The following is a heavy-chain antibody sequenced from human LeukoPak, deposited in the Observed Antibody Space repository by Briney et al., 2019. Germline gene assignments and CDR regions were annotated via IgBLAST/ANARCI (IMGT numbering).Heavy chain of an antibody. V-gene: IGHV3-23*01. CDR1: GFTFSTYV. CDR3: AKDWPSEWQQLPAYDVFDI. D-gene: IGHD6-13*01. CDR2: FISGGGT. Sequence: GGSLRPSCAAAGFTFSTYVMSWVRQAPGRGLEWVSAFISGGGTYYADSLQGRFPLTIDNAKNTMYLQMNSLRADDTAVYYCAKDWPSEWQQLPAYDVFDIWGQGTMVTVSS. J-gene: IGHJ3*02.